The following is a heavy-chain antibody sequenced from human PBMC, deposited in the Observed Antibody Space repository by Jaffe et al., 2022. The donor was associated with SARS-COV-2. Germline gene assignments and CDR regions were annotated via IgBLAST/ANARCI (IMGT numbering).Heavy chain of an antibody. CDR1: GFTFDDYA. CDR2: ISWNSGSI. Sequence: EVQLVESGGGLVQPGRSLRLSCAASGFTFDDYAMHWVRQAPGKGLEWVSGISWNSGSIGYADSVKGRFTISRDNAKNSLYLQMNSLRAEDTALYYCAKDIGGSGWYASGGMDVWGQGTTVTVSS. V-gene: IGHV3-9*01. CDR3: AKDIGGSGWYASGGMDV. D-gene: IGHD6-19*01. J-gene: IGHJ6*02.